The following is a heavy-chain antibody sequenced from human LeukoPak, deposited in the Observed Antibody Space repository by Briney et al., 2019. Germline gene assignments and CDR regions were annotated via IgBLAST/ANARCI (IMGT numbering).Heavy chain of an antibody. CDR3: ARHFYGDYVFDY. D-gene: IGHD4-17*01. V-gene: IGHV4-39*01. CDR2: IYYSGST. Sequence: SETLSLTCTVSGGSVSSSLHSWGWVRQPPEKGLEWIGSIYYSGSTNYNASFNSRVTMSVDRSKDQFSLNLTSVAPTDTAVYYCARHFYGDYVFDYWGKGTLVTVTS. J-gene: IGHJ4*02. CDR1: GGSVSSSLHS.